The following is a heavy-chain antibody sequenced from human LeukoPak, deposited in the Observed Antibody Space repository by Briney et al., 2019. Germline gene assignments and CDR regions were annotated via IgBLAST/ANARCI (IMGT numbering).Heavy chain of an antibody. V-gene: IGHV4-39*07. J-gene: IGHJ6*03. Sequence: SETLSLTCTVSGGSISSSSYYWSWIRQPPGKGLEWIGEINHSGSTNYNPSLKSRVTISVDTSKNQFSLKLSSVTAADTAVYYCARGVLAGYSSSWYSPPYYMDVWGKGTTVTVSS. D-gene: IGHD6-13*01. CDR3: ARGVLAGYSSSWYSPPYYMDV. CDR1: GGSISSSSYY. CDR2: INHSGST.